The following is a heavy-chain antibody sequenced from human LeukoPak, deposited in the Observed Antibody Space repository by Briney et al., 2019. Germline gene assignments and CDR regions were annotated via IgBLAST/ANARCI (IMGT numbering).Heavy chain of an antibody. Sequence: SQTLSLTCTVSGGSISSGGYYWHWIRQHPGKGVEWIGFIYYNGRHYHNPSLKSQVTIYVHTSKNQLSLSLTSVTAADTAVYFFARNDAKMVTVDYWGGGTLVTVSS. J-gene: IGHJ4*02. D-gene: IGHD2-21*02. CDR3: ARNDAKMVTVDY. CDR2: IYYNGRH. CDR1: GGSISSGGYY. V-gene: IGHV4-31*01.